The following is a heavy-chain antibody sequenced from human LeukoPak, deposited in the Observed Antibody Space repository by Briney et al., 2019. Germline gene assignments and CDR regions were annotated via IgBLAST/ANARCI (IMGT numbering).Heavy chain of an antibody. Sequence: ASVKVSCKASGYTFTSYAMNWVRQATGQGLEWMGWINTNTGNPTYAQGFTGRFVFSLDTSVSTAYLQISSLKAEDTAVYYCARRYFDWFGYYYYYYMDVWGKGTTVTVSS. J-gene: IGHJ6*03. CDR3: ARRYFDWFGYYYYYYMDV. V-gene: IGHV7-4-1*02. CDR1: GYTFTSYA. CDR2: INTNTGNP. D-gene: IGHD3-9*01.